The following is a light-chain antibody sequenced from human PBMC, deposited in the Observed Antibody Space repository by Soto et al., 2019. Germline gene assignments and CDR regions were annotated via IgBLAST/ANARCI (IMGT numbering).Light chain of an antibody. V-gene: IGKV1-39*01. Sequence: DIQMTQSPSSLSASVGDRVTITCRASQSISSYLNWYQQKPGKAPKVLIYAASSLQSGVPSRFSGRGSGTDFTLTISSLQPEDFATYYCQQSDSTPYTFGRGTKLEIK. CDR2: AAS. CDR3: QQSDSTPYT. CDR1: QSISSY. J-gene: IGKJ2*01.